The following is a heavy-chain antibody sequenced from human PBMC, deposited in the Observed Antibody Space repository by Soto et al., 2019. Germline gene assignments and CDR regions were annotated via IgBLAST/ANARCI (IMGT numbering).Heavy chain of an antibody. CDR1: GFNFGFFG. D-gene: IGHD6-19*01. V-gene: IGHV3-30*03. J-gene: IGHJ4*02. CDR2: LSYEGSEE. CDR3: ALTRRSSLLEVAGPGFEY. Sequence: GGSLRLSCAASGFNFGFFGMHWVRQAPGKGLEWLSVLSYEGSEEYYADSVRGRFTISRDNSKNTLFLQMDSLRVDDTGVYYCALTRRSSLLEVAGPGFEYWGQGTLVTVSS.